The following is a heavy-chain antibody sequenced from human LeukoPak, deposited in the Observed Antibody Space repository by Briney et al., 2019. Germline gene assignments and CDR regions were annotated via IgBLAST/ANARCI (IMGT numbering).Heavy chain of an antibody. CDR2: ISYDGSNK. Sequence: GGSLRLSCAASGFTFSSYGMHWVRQAPGKGLEWVAVISYDGSNKYYAESVKGRFTISRDNSKNTLYLQMNSLRVEDTAVYYCAKALMYYYDSSGLGADKYGMDVWGQGTTVTVSS. CDR3: AKALMYYYDSSGLGADKYGMDV. CDR1: GFTFSSYG. V-gene: IGHV3-30*18. J-gene: IGHJ6*02. D-gene: IGHD3-22*01.